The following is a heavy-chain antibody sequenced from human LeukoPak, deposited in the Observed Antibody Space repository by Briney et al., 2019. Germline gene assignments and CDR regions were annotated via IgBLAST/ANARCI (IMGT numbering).Heavy chain of an antibody. Sequence: GGPWRLSCAAFGLTFSGFWMSWFGKAQGKGRGGFGLFKSKVDGGTTDYAAPVKGRFTISRDDSKNTLYLQMSSLKIEDTAIYYCTKDPPLTGGVYSAHWGPGTLVTVSS. J-gene: IGHJ4*02. CDR1: GLTFSGFW. CDR3: TKDPPLTGGVYSAH. D-gene: IGHD7-27*01. V-gene: IGHV3-15*07. CDR2: FKSKVDGGTT.